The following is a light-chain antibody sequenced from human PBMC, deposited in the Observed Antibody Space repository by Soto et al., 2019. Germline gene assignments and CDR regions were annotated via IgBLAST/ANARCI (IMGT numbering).Light chain of an antibody. CDR2: EVT. CDR1: SSDIGGSKY. J-gene: IGLJ1*01. V-gene: IGLV2-14*01. CDR3: SSYTSSGTLYV. Sequence: QSAVTEPASLSVSPGQSITISGTGTSSDIGGSKYVSWYQQHPGKAPKLMIYEVTYRPSGVSDRFSGSKSGNTASLTVSGLQAEDEADYYCSSYTSSGTLYVFGTGTKVTVL.